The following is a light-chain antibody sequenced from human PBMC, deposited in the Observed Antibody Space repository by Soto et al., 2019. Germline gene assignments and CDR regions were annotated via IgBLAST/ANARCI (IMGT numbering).Light chain of an antibody. J-gene: IGKJ4*01. V-gene: IGKV2-40*01. Sequence: DIVMTQTPLSLPVTPGEPASISCGSSQSLFDSDDGNTYLDWYLQKPGQSPQLLVYTVSYRASGVPDRFSGSGSGTDFTLKISRVEAEDVGVYYCMQRIEFPLTFGGGTKVDIK. CDR3: MQRIEFPLT. CDR1: QSLFDSDDGNTY. CDR2: TVS.